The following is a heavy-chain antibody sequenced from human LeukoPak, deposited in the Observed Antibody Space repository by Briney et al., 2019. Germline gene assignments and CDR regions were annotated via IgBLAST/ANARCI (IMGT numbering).Heavy chain of an antibody. CDR3: ARARSGYCTNGVCYTAHEAYNWFDP. J-gene: IGHJ5*02. CDR1: GYTFTSYG. V-gene: IGHV1-18*01. CDR2: ISAYNGNT. Sequence: ASVKVSCKASGYTFTSYGISWVRQAPGQGLEWMGWISAYNGNTNYAQKLQGRVTMTTDTSTSTAYMELRSLRSDDTAVYYCARARSGYCTNGVCYTAHEAYNWFDPWGQGTLVTVSS. D-gene: IGHD2-8*01.